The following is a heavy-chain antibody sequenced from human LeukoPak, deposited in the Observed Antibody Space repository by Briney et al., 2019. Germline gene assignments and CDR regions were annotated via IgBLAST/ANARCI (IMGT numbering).Heavy chain of an antibody. Sequence: GGSMRLSCAVSGFTFSDYAMTWVRQGPEKGLEWVSGVSGGGDATYYADSVKGRFTISRDNSKNTVYLQMNSLRAEDTAVYYCAKTSYHNFWGAPTSYHYMDVWGTGTTVTVS. J-gene: IGHJ6*03. V-gene: IGHV3-23*01. D-gene: IGHD5-24*01. CDR2: VSGGGDAT. CDR1: GFTFSDYA. CDR3: AKTSYHNFWGAPTSYHYMDV.